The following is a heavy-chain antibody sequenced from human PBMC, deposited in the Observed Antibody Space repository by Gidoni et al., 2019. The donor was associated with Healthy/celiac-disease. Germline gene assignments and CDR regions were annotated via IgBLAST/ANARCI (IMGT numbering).Heavy chain of an antibody. V-gene: IGHV3-30*04. J-gene: IGHJ4*02. D-gene: IGHD1-26*01. CDR2: ISYDGSNK. Sequence: QVQLVESGGGVVQPGRSLRLSCAPSGFTFSSYAMHWVRQAPGKGLEWVAVISYDGSNKDYADSVKGRFTISRDNSKNTLYLQMNSLRAEDTAVYYCARVDSGSHHHHIDYWGQGTLVTVSS. CDR3: ARVDSGSHHHHIDY. CDR1: GFTFSSYA.